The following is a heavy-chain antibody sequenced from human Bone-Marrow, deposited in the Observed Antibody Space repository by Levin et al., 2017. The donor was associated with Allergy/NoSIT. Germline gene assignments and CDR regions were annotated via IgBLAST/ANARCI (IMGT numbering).Heavy chain of an antibody. D-gene: IGHD2-2*01. V-gene: IGHV3-74*01. CDR1: GFTFSSYW. J-gene: IGHJ5*02. CDR3: VREWSTSWHP. CDR2: IKGDGSTT. Sequence: PGGSLRLSCAASGFTFSSYWMNWVRQAPGMGLVWVSRIKGDGSTTSYADSVKGRFTISRDNAQNTLYLQMNSLRVEDTAVYYCVREWSTSWHPWGQGTLVTVSS.